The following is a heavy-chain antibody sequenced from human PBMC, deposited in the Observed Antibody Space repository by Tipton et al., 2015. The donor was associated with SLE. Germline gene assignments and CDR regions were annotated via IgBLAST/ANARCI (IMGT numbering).Heavy chain of an antibody. D-gene: IGHD5-12*01. CDR2: VYHTGSH. J-gene: IGHJ4*02. CDR1: GASISNSSWH. CDR3: ARLYMATDH. Sequence: LRLSCHVSGASISNSSWHWNWIRQTPGKGLEWLGSVYHTGSHFYNPSLKRRLSISVHSSMNQFSLMLSSVTAADTAVYYCARLYMATDHWGQGTRVTVSS. V-gene: IGHV4-39*07.